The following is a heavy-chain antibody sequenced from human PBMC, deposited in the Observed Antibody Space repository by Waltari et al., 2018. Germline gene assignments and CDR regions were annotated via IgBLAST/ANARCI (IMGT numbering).Heavy chain of an antibody. D-gene: IGHD3-22*01. Sequence: QVQLVQSGAEVKKPGASVKVSCKASGYTFTSYYMHWVRQAPGQGLEWMGIINPSGGSTSYAQKCQGRVTMTRDTSTSTVYMELSSLRSEDTAVYYCARGPYYYDSSGYYYGSYFDYWGQGTLVTVSS. J-gene: IGHJ4*02. CDR3: ARGPYYYDSSGYYYGSYFDY. V-gene: IGHV1-46*01. CDR2: INPSGGST. CDR1: GYTFTSYY.